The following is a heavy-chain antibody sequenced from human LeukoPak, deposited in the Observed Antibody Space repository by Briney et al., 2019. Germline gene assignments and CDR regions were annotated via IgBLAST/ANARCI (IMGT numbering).Heavy chain of an antibody. Sequence: SETLSLTCTVSGGSISRGGYYWSWIRQHPGKGLEWIGYIYYSGSTYYNPSLKTRVTITVDTSKNQFSLKLSSVTAAHTAVYYCASGSSYDSSGYYLDYWGQGTLVTVSS. V-gene: IGHV4-31*03. CDR3: ASGSSYDSSGYYLDY. D-gene: IGHD3-22*01. CDR1: GGSISRGGYY. J-gene: IGHJ4*02. CDR2: IYYSGST.